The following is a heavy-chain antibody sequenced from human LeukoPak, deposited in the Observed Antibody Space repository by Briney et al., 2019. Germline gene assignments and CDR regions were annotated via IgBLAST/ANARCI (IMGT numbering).Heavy chain of an antibody. CDR3: ARAEWSNWYFDL. Sequence: GGSLRLSCAASGFTFSTYLMNWVRQAPGKGLEWVANIKQDGSERYYVDSVKGRLTLSRDSAKNSLYLQMNSLRAEDTAVYYCARAEWSNWYFDLWGRGTLVTVSS. D-gene: IGHD3-3*01. CDR2: IKQDGSER. V-gene: IGHV3-7*03. CDR1: GFTFSTYL. J-gene: IGHJ2*01.